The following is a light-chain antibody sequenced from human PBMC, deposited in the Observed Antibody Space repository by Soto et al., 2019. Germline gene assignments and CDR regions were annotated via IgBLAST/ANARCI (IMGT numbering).Light chain of an antibody. J-gene: IGLJ2*01. V-gene: IGLV9-49*01. CDR3: GADHGSGSNFVEV. CDR2: VGTGGIVG. Sequence: QAVVTQPPSASASLGASVTLTCTLSSGYSNYKVDWYQQRPGKGPRFVMRVGTGGIVGSKGDGIPDRFSVLGSGLNRYLTIKNIQEEDESDYHCGADHGSGSNFVEVFGGGTKLNVL. CDR1: SGYSNYK.